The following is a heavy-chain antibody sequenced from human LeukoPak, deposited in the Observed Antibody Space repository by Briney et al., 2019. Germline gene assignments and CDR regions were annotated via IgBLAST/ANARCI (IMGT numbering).Heavy chain of an antibody. J-gene: IGHJ5*02. D-gene: IGHD3-10*01. V-gene: IGHV6-1*01. CDR1: GDSVSSNSAA. CDR3: ARVTEAYYYGSRSYWSWFDP. Sequence: SQTLSLTCAISGDSVSSNSAAWNWIRQSPSRGLEWLGRTYYRSKWYNDYAVSVKSRITINPDTSKNQFSLQLNSVTPEDTAVYYCARVTEAYYYGSRSYWSWFDPWGQGTLVTVSS. CDR2: TYYRSKWYN.